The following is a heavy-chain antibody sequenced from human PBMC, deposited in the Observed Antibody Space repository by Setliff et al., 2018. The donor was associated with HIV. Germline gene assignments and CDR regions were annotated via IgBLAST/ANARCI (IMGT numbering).Heavy chain of an antibody. CDR2: INHSGST. Sequence: PSETLSLTCAVYGGSFSGSYWSWIRQPPGKGLEWIGEINHSGSTYYNPSLKSRVTISVDTSKNQFSLKLSSVTAADTAVYYCAGLRPVVVYWGQGTLVTVSS. J-gene: IGHJ4*02. CDR1: GGSFSGSY. CDR3: AGLRPVVVY. V-gene: IGHV4-34*01. D-gene: IGHD2-15*01.